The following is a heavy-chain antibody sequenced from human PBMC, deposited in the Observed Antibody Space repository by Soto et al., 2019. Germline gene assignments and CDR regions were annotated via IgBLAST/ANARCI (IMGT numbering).Heavy chain of an antibody. CDR3: ARDGSQVYYDFWSGYYRHWFDP. V-gene: IGHV1-58*01. D-gene: IGHD3-3*01. Sequence: EASVKVSCKTSGFTFSSSAVHWVRQARGHRLQWIGGIIVISGTANYAQKFQGRVTITADESTSTAYMELSSLRSEDTAVYYCARDGSQVYYDFWSGYYRHWFDPWGQGTLVTVSS. J-gene: IGHJ5*02. CDR1: GFTFSSSA. CDR2: IIVISGTA.